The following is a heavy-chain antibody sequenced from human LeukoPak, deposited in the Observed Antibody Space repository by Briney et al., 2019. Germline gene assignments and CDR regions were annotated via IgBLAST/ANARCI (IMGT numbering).Heavy chain of an antibody. J-gene: IGHJ4*02. Sequence: GGSLRLSCAASEFTFSNYGMHWVRQAPGKGLEWVAFIRYDGSNKYYADSVKGRFTISRDNSKNTLYLQMNSLRVEDTAVYYCARLGIIAAAGSNDYWGQGTLVTVSS. V-gene: IGHV3-30*02. CDR1: EFTFSNYG. CDR2: IRYDGSNK. D-gene: IGHD6-13*01. CDR3: ARLGIIAAAGSNDY.